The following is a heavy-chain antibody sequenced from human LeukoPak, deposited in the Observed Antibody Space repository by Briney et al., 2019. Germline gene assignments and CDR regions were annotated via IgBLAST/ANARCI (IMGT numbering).Heavy chain of an antibody. J-gene: IGHJ4*02. V-gene: IGHV4-59*01. Sequence: PSETLSLTCTVSGGSISSYYWSWIRQPPGKGLEWIGYIYYSGSTNYNPSLKGRVTISVDTSKNQFSLKLSSVTAADTAVYYCARVRGSAAIDYWGQGTLVTVSS. D-gene: IGHD3-10*01. CDR2: IYYSGST. CDR3: ARVRGSAAIDY. CDR1: GGSISSYY.